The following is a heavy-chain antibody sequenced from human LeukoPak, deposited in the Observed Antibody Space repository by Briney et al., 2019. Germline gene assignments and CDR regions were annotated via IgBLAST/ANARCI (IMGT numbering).Heavy chain of an antibody. CDR3: AAYSSSWYVVDAFDI. D-gene: IGHD6-13*01. CDR2: ISGSGGST. CDR1: GFTFSSYA. Sequence: GGSLRLSCAASGFTFSSYAMSWVRQAPGKGLEWVSAISGSGGSTYYADSVKGRFTISRDNSKNTLYLQMNSLRAEDTAVYYCAAYSSSWYVVDAFDIWGQGTMVTVSS. V-gene: IGHV3-23*01. J-gene: IGHJ3*02.